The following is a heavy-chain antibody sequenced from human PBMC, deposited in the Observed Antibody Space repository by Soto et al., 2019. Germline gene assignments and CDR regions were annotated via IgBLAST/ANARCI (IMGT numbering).Heavy chain of an antibody. D-gene: IGHD6-19*01. J-gene: IGHJ3*02. CDR3: ARPLGWRDAFDI. CDR2: INTDGSEK. CDR1: GFTFSGYW. V-gene: IGHV3-7*01. Sequence: PGGSLRLSCAASGFTFSGYWMGWVRLAPGKGLEWVANINTDGSEKYYVDSVKGRFTISRDNAENSLYLQMNSLRAEDMAVYYCARPLGWRDAFDIWGQGTMVTVSS.